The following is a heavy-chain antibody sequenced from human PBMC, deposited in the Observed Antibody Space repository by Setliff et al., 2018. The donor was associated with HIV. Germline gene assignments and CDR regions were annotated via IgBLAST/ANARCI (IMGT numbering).Heavy chain of an antibody. D-gene: IGHD6-13*01. Sequence: SETLSLTCTVSGGSINSYYWSWFRKPAGKVLEWIGRIYSSGSTNYNPSLKSRVTMSVDTSKNQISLKLSSVTAADTAMYYCARRMAAGTFDYWGQGTLVTVSS. V-gene: IGHV4-4*07. J-gene: IGHJ4*02. CDR1: GGSINSYY. CDR3: ARRMAAGTFDY. CDR2: IYSSGST.